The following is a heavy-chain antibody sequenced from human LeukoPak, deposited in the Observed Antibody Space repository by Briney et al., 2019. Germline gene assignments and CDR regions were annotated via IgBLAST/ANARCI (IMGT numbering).Heavy chain of an antibody. CDR1: GDSISSSNCY. J-gene: IGHJ4*02. CDR2: IYFSGGT. D-gene: IGHD3-10*01. V-gene: IGHV4-39*01. CDR3: ARQTGSGLFSLP. Sequence: PSETLSLTCTVSGDSISSSNCYWGWIRQPPGKGLERIGSIYFSGGTYYNASLKSRVTISVDTSKNQFSLKLSSVTAADTAVYYCARQTGSGLFSLPGGQGTLVTVSS.